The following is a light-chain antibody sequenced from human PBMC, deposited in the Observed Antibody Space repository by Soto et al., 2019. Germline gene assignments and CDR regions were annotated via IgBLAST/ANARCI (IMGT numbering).Light chain of an antibody. J-gene: IGLJ1*01. V-gene: IGLV2-8*01. CDR2: EVN. CDR3: SSPAGSNYIV. CDR1: SNDVGGYNY. Sequence: QSVLTQPPSASGSPGQSVAISCTGSSNDVGGYNYVSWYQQHPGKAPQLMIYEVNKRPSGVPDRFSGSKSGNTASLTVSGLQAEDEADYYCSSPAGSNYIVFGTGTKVTVL.